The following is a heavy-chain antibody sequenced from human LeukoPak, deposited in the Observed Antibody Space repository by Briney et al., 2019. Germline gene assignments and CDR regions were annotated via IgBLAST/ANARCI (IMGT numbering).Heavy chain of an antibody. D-gene: IGHD4-23*01. J-gene: IGHJ1*01. CDR3: VRAIGSNTL. CDR1: GFTFSSYA. V-gene: IGHV3-7*01. Sequence: GGSVRLSCAASGFTFSSYAISWVRQAPGKVLEWVANINQDGSEKYYVDSVKGRFTISRDNAKNSLYLQMNSLRAEDTAVYFCVRAIGSNTLWGQGTLVTVSS. CDR2: INQDGSEK.